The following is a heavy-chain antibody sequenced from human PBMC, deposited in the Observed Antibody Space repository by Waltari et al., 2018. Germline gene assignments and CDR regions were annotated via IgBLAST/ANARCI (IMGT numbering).Heavy chain of an antibody. CDR2: IKQDGSEK. CDR3: ARLVVPAAINFDY. Sequence: EVQLVESGGGLVKPGGSLRLSCAASGFTFSRYWMSWVRQAPGKGLEWVANIKQDGSEKYYVDAVKGRFTISRDNAKNSLYLQMNSLRAEDTAVYYCARLVVPAAINFDYWGQGTLVTVSS. J-gene: IGHJ4*02. D-gene: IGHD2-2*01. CDR1: GFTFSRYW. V-gene: IGHV3-7*01.